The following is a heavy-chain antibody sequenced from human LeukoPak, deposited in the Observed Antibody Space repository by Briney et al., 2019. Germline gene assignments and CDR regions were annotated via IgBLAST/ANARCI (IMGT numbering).Heavy chain of an antibody. CDR1: VGSFSSYA. V-gene: IGHV1-69*05. CDR3: ARGRGDYGGNTGFDY. J-gene: IGHJ4*02. D-gene: IGHD4-23*01. CDR2: IIPMFGTA. Sequence: SVKVSCKASVGSFSSYAISWVRQAPGQGLEWMGGIIPMFGTANYAQKFQGRVTITTDKSTSTAYMELSSLRSEDAAVYYCARGRGDYGGNTGFDYWGQGTLVTVSS.